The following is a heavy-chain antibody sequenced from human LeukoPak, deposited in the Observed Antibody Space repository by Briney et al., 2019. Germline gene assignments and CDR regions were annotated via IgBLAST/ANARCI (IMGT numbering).Heavy chain of an antibody. D-gene: IGHD2-8*01. CDR3: ARALIGYYFDY. V-gene: IGHV3-7*01. CDR1: GFTLSSYW. CDR2: IKEDGSET. Sequence: GGSLRLSCAASGFTLSSYWMTWVRQAPGKGLEWVANIKEDGSETFYMESVKGRFTISRDNAKNSVYLQMDSLTVEDTAVYYCARALIGYYFDYWGQGTLVTVSS. J-gene: IGHJ4*02.